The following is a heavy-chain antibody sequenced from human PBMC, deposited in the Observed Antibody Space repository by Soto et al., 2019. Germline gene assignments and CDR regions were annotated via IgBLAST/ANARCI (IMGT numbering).Heavy chain of an antibody. CDR3: ARSMIVVVRSGNAFDI. Sequence: QVQLQESGPGLVKPSQTLSLTCTVSGGSISSGGYYWSWIRQHPGKGLEWIGYIYYSGSTYYNLSLKSRVTISVDTSKNQFSLKLSSVTAADTAVYYCARSMIVVVRSGNAFDIWGQGTMVTVSS. CDR1: GGSISSGGYY. D-gene: IGHD3-22*01. J-gene: IGHJ3*02. CDR2: IYYSGST. V-gene: IGHV4-31*03.